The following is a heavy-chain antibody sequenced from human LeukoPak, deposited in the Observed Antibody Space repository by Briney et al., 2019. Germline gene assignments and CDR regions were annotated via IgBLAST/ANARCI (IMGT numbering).Heavy chain of an antibody. J-gene: IGHJ5*02. CDR3: ARDWGSGSPNWFDP. CDR1: GGSFSGYY. CDR2: IYYSGST. D-gene: IGHD1-26*01. V-gene: IGHV4-34*01. Sequence: SETLSLTCAVYGGSFSGYYWSWIRQPPGKGLEWIGSIYYSGSTYYNPSLKSRVTISVDTSKNQFSLKLSSVTAADTAVYYCARDWGSGSPNWFDPWGQGTLVTVSS.